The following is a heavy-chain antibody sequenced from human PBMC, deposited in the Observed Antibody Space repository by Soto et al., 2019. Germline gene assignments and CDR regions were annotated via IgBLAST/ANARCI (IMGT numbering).Heavy chain of an antibody. CDR1: GFTFNVYE. Sequence: EVQLVESGGGLVKPGGSLRLSCAASGFTFNVYEMYWVRQAPGKGLEWVSYISSSATTIYYADFLKGRFTISRDNTKNSLYLQMNSLRAEDTAVYYCARGRERYSSGWVLDPWGQGTLVTVSS. D-gene: IGHD6-19*01. CDR3: ARGRERYSSGWVLDP. J-gene: IGHJ5*02. CDR2: ISSSATTI. V-gene: IGHV3-48*03.